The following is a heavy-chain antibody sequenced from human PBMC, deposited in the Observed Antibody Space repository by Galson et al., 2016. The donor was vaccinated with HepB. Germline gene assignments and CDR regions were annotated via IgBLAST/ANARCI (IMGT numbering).Heavy chain of an antibody. Sequence: PALVKPTQTLTLTCTFSGFSLSTSGEGVGWTRQPPGKALEWLALIYWNDDKRYSPSLRSRLTITKDTSKKQVVLTMTNMDPVDTATYFCALTGSYQASDGFDIWGQGTMVTVSS. CDR2: IYWNDDK. CDR1: GFSLSTSGEG. CDR3: ALTGSYQASDGFDI. V-gene: IGHV2-5*01. J-gene: IGHJ3*02. D-gene: IGHD1-26*01.